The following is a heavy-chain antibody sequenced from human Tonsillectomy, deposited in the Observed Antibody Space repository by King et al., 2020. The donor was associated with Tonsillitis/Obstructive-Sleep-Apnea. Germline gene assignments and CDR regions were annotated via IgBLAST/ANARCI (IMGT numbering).Heavy chain of an antibody. CDR2: IKQEGGEK. CDR1: GFTFSNYW. Sequence: VQLVESGGGLVQPGGSLRLSCAASGFTFSNYWVYWVRRPPGKGLEGVAKIKQEGGEKYYVDSVKGRFTISRDNAKNSLYLQMNSLRAEDTAVYYCARDKAGGWYFDLWGRGTLVTVSS. J-gene: IGHJ2*01. V-gene: IGHV3-7*03. D-gene: IGHD3-10*01. CDR3: ARDKAGGWYFDL.